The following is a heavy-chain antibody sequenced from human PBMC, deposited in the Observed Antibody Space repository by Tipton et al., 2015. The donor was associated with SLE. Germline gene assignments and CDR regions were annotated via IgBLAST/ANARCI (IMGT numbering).Heavy chain of an antibody. Sequence: SLRLSCAASGFTFSSYAMSWVRQAPGKGLEWVSAISGSGGSTYYADSVKGRFTISRDNSKNTLYLQMNSLRAEDTAVYYCARDHTIFGFGYWGQGTLVTVSS. V-gene: IGHV3-23*01. CDR3: ARDHTIFGFGY. D-gene: IGHD3-3*01. CDR1: GFTFSSYA. J-gene: IGHJ4*02. CDR2: ISGSGGST.